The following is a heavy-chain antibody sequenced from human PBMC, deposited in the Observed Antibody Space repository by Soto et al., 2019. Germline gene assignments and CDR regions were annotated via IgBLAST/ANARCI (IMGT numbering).Heavy chain of an antibody. D-gene: IGHD2-2*01. CDR3: TRVPIVVVPAAMPSWFDP. Sequence: GGSLRLSCTASGFTFGDYAMSWFRQAPGKGLEWVGFIRSKAYGGTTEYAASVKGRFTISRDDSKSIAYLQMNSLKTEDTAVYYCTRVPIVVVPAAMPSWFDPWGQGTLVTVSS. CDR2: IRSKAYGGTT. J-gene: IGHJ5*02. CDR1: GFTFGDYA. V-gene: IGHV3-49*03.